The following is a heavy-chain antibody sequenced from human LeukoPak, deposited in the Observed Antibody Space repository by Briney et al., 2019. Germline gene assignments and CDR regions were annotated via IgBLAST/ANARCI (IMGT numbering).Heavy chain of an antibody. CDR3: ARALVISTVTTLRYYYYGMDV. CDR1: GFTFSSNA. CDR2: ISGSGGST. J-gene: IGHJ6*02. D-gene: IGHD4-17*01. Sequence: GGSLRLSCAASGFTFSSNAMTWVRQAPGKGLEWVSAISGSGGSTYYADSVKGRFTISRDNAKDSLYLQMNSLRAEDTAVYYCARALVISTVTTLRYYYYGMDVWGQGTTVTVSS. V-gene: IGHV3-23*01.